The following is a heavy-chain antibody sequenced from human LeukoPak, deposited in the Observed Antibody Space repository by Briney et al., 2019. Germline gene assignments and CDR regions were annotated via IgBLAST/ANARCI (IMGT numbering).Heavy chain of an antibody. CDR3: ASWGYGSGS. V-gene: IGHV4-39*07. CDR1: GGSISSSSYY. J-gene: IGHJ4*02. D-gene: IGHD3-10*01. Sequence: PSETLSLTCTVSGGSISSSSYYWGWIRQPPGKGLEWIGSIYYSGSTYYNPSLKSRVTISVDTSKNQFSLKLSSVTAADTAVYYCASWGYGSGSWGQGTLVTVSS. CDR2: IYYSGST.